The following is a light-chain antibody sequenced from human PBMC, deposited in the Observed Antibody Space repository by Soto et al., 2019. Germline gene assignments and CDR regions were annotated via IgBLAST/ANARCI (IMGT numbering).Light chain of an antibody. Sequence: QSVLTQPASVSGSPGRSITISCTGTSSDVGGYNYVSWYQHHPGKAPKLMMYEVSYRPSGVSNRFSGSKSGNTASLTISGLQAEDEADYYCSSYTSSDTLLFGGGTKVTVL. CDR1: SSDVGGYNY. CDR2: EVS. J-gene: IGLJ3*02. V-gene: IGLV2-14*01. CDR3: SSYTSSDTLL.